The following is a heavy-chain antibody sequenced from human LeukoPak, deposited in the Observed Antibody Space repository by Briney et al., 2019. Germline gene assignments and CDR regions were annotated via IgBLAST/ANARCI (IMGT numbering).Heavy chain of an antibody. CDR2: IRGNGDT. CDR3: GKASWVSSTDAVR. D-gene: IGHD3-16*01. V-gene: IGHV3-23*01. J-gene: IGHJ4*02. CDR1: GLSFSSFA. Sequence: GGSLRLSCAASGLSFSSFAMSWVRQGPARGLEWVSSIRGNGDTFYADSVKGRFTLFSDSSTNTVYFQLNNLRVEDTAIYYCGKASWVSSTDAVRWGQGTLVTVSS.